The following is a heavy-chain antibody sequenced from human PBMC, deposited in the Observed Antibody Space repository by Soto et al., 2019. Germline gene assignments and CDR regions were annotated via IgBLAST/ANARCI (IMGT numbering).Heavy chain of an antibody. CDR3: ASGVVGGVIVH. V-gene: IGHV3-74*01. CDR1: GFAFRSYW. CDR2: INNDETTT. J-gene: IGHJ5*02. Sequence: EVQLVESGGGLVQPGGSLRLSCAASGFAFRSYWMHWVRQVPGKGLVWVSRINNDETTTNYVDSVKGRFTISRDNAENTLYLQMNSLRVEDTAVYYCASGVVGGVIVHWGQGTLVTVSS. D-gene: IGHD3-16*01.